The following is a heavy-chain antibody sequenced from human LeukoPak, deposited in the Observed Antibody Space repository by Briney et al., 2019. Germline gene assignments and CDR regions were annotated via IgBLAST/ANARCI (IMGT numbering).Heavy chain of an antibody. Sequence: GRSLRLSCAASGFTFDDYAMRWVRQAPGKGLEGVSGISWNSGSIGYTDSVKGRFTISRDNAKNSLYLQMNSLRAEDTALYYCAKDAEQIPEYYFDYWGQGTLVTVSA. D-gene: IGHD2-21*01. J-gene: IGHJ4*02. CDR1: GFTFDDYA. CDR3: AKDAEQIPEYYFDY. V-gene: IGHV3-9*01. CDR2: ISWNSGSI.